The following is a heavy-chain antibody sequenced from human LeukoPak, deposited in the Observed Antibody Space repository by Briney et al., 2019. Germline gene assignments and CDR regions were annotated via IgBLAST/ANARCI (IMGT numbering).Heavy chain of an antibody. J-gene: IGHJ6*03. CDR2: IDSSGSTI. CDR1: GFTLSDYY. CDR3: AKGPPSSIAARPGYYYYMDV. D-gene: IGHD6-6*01. Sequence: GGSLRLSCAASGFTLSDYYMSWIRQAPGKGLEWVSYIDSSGSTIYYADSVKGRFTISRDNSKNTLYLQMNSLRAEDTAVYYCAKGPPSSIAARPGYYYYMDVWGKGTTVTVSS. V-gene: IGHV3-11*01.